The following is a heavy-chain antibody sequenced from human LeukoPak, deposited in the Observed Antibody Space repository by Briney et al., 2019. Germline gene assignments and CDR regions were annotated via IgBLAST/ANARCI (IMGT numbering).Heavy chain of an antibody. D-gene: IGHD6-13*01. CDR1: GYTFTGYY. CDR2: INPNSGGT. V-gene: IGHV1-2*06. J-gene: IGHJ6*03. Sequence: ASVKVSCKASGYTFTGYYMHWVRQAPGQGLEWLGRINPNSGGTNYAQKFQGRVTMTRDTSISTAYMELSRLRSDDTAVYYCARTGSSSWSTYYYYYYMDVWGKGTTVTVSS. CDR3: ARTGSSSWSTYYYYYYMDV.